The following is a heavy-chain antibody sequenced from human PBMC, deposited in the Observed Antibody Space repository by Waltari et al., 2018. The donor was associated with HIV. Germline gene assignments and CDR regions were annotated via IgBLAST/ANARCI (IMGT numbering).Heavy chain of an antibody. J-gene: IGHJ3*02. CDR3: ARRGIQLWFYAFDI. CDR1: GGSISSGSYY. D-gene: IGHD5-18*01. Sequence: QVQLQESGPGLVKPSQTLSLTCTVPGGSISSGSYYWSWILKPAGKGLEWIGRIYTSGSTNYNPSLKSRVTISVDTSKNQFSLKLSSVTAADTAVYYCARRGIQLWFYAFDIWGQGTMVTVSS. CDR2: IYTSGST. V-gene: IGHV4-61*02.